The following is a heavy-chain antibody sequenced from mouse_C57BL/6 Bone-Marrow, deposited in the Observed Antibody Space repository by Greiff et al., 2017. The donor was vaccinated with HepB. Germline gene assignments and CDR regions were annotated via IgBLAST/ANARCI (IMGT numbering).Heavy chain of an antibody. V-gene: IGHV1-18*01. CDR3: ARRLRGYAMDY. CDR2: INPNNGGT. J-gene: IGHJ4*01. CDR1: GYTFTDYN. D-gene: IGHD1-2*01. Sequence: EVQLQQSGPELVKPGASVKIPCKASGYTFTDYNMDWVKQSHGKSLEWIGDINPNNGGTIYNQKFKGKATLTVDKSSSTAYMELRSLTAEDTAVYYCARRLRGYAMDYGGQGTSVTVSS.